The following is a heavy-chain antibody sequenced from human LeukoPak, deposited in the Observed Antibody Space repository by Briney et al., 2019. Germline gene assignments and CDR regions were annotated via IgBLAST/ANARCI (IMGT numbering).Heavy chain of an antibody. J-gene: IGHJ4*02. CDR2: ISWNSGSI. D-gene: IGHD3-3*01. CDR1: GFTFDDYA. V-gene: IGHV3-9*03. CDR3: ARVADFWSGHLDF. Sequence: PGRSLRLSCAASGFTFDDYAMHWVRQAPGKGLEWVSGISWNSGSIGYADSVKGRFTISRDNSKETLYLQMGSLRPEDMAVYYCARVADFWSGHLDFWGQGALVTVPS.